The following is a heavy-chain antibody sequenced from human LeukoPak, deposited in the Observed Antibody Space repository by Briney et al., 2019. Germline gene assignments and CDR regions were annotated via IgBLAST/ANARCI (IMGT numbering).Heavy chain of an antibody. CDR1: GFTFSNAS. V-gene: IGHV3-15*01. Sequence: GGSLRLSCAASGFTFSNASMSWVRQAPGKGLEWVGRIKSKTDGGTTDYAAPVKGRFTISRDDSKNTLYLQMNSLKTEDTAVYYCTTDSPDQIGEPPPWFDPWGQGTLVTVSS. CDR2: IKSKTDGGTT. CDR3: TTDSPDQIGEPPPWFDP. J-gene: IGHJ5*02. D-gene: IGHD3-10*01.